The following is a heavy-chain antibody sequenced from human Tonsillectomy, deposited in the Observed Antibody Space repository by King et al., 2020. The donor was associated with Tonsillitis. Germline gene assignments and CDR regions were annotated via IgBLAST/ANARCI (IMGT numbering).Heavy chain of an antibody. Sequence: VQLVDSGAEVKKPGASVKVSCKASGYTFTSYDINWVRQATGQGLEWMGWMNPNSGNTGYAQKFQGRVTMSRNTTLSTDYMVLSSLRSEDSAVYYCARTKDLGYCSSTNCYNYYYYGMDVWGQGTTVTVSS. J-gene: IGHJ6*02. CDR1: GYTFTSYD. CDR2: MNPNSGNT. CDR3: ARTKDLGYCSSTNCYNYYYYGMDV. D-gene: IGHD2-2*02. V-gene: IGHV1-8*01.